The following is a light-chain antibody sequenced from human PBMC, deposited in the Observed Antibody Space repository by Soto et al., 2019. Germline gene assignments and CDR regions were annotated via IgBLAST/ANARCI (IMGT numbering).Light chain of an antibody. CDR3: QQRSHWPPFT. CDR2: DAS. J-gene: IGKJ3*01. Sequence: EIVLTQSPATLSLSPGERATLSCRASQSVRSYLAWYQQKPGQAPRLLIYDASNRATGIPDRFSGRGSGTDVTLTISSLEPEDFAVYYCQQRSHWPPFTFGPGTKVDIK. CDR1: QSVRSY. V-gene: IGKV3-11*01.